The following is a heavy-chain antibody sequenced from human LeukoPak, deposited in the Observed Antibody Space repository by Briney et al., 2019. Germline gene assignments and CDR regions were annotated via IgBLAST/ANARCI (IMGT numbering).Heavy chain of an antibody. V-gene: IGHV3-7*01. Sequence: GGSLRLSCAASGFTFSRYGMHWVRQAPGKGLEWVANIKHDGSDKYYVDSVKGRFTISRDNAKNSLYLQMNSLRAEDTAVYYCARDRGRYFDWLLFNYFDYWGQGTLVTVSS. CDR3: ARDRGRYFDWLLFNYFDY. CDR1: GFTFSRYG. J-gene: IGHJ4*02. D-gene: IGHD3-9*01. CDR2: IKHDGSDK.